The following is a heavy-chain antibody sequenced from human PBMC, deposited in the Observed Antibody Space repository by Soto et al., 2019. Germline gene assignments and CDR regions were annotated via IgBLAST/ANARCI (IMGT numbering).Heavy chain of an antibody. D-gene: IGHD3-16*01. V-gene: IGHV1-3*01. CDR2: TNAGNGNT. J-gene: IGHJ5*02. CDR3: ARGYGGPIGWFDP. Sequence: QVQLVQSGAEVKKPGASVKVSCKASGYTFTSYAMHWVRQAPGQRLEWMGWTNAGNGNTKYSQKFQGRVTITRDTSASTAYMELSSLRSEDTAVYYCARGYGGPIGWFDPWGQGTLVTVSS. CDR1: GYTFTSYA.